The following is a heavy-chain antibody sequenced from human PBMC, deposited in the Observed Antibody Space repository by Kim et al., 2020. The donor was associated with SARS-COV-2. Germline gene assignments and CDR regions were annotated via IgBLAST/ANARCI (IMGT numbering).Heavy chain of an antibody. D-gene: IGHD5-12*01. CDR1: GGTFSSYA. V-gene: IGHV1-69*06. CDR3: ARRDSVYGGDYYYGMDV. J-gene: IGHJ6*02. CDR2: IIPLFGTA. Sequence: SVKVSCKASGGTFSSYAISWVRQAPGQGLEWMGGIIPLFGTANYAQKFQGRVTITADISTSTAYMELSSLRSEDTAVYYCARRDSVYGGDYYYGMDVCGQGTTGTVSS.